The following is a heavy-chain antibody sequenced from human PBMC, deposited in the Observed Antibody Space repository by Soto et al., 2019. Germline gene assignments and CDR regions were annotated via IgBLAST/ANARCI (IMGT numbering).Heavy chain of an antibody. D-gene: IGHD3-3*01. V-gene: IGHV3-30*18. CDR2: ISYDGINK. Sequence: GGSLRLSCAASRFTFSSYGMHWVRQAPGKGLEWVAIISYDGINKYYADSVRGRFTISRDNSKNTLYLEMNSLRAEDTAVYYCAKSGPAGSGYLHWLDPWGQGALVTVSS. CDR3: AKSGPAGSGYLHWLDP. J-gene: IGHJ5*02. CDR1: RFTFSSYG.